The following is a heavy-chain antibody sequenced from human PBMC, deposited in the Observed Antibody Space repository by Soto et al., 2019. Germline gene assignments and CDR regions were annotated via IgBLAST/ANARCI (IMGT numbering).Heavy chain of an antibody. J-gene: IGHJ4*02. D-gene: IGHD6-13*01. V-gene: IGHV3-23*01. CDR2: ISGRDDST. CDR1: GFSFSNYA. Sequence: GGSLRLCCVASGFSFSNYAMSWVRQAPGKGLEWVSVISGRDDSTYYADSVKGRFTISRDNSKNTLYLQMNSLRAEDTAVYYCARDRERDAWYEDYWGQGT. CDR3: ARDRERDAWYEDY.